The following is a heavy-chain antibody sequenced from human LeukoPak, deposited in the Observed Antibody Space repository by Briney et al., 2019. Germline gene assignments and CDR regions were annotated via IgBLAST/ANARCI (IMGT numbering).Heavy chain of an antibody. V-gene: IGHV4-39*01. CDR2: IYYSGST. CDR1: GGSISSSSYY. J-gene: IGHJ4*02. CDR3: ARGGRWLQLAFDY. D-gene: IGHD5-24*01. Sequence: SETLSLTCTVSGGSISSSSYYWGWIRQPPGKGLEWIGSIYYSGSTYYNPSLKSRVTISVDTSKNQFSLKLSSVTAADTAVYYCARGGRWLQLAFDYWGQGTLVTVSS.